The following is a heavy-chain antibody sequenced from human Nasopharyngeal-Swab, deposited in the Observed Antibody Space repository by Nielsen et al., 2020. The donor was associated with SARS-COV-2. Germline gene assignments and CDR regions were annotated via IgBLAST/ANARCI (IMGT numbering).Heavy chain of an antibody. CDR2: ISGSDHTT. V-gene: IGHV3-23*01. J-gene: IGHJ6*02. Sequence: GESLKISCAASGFTFRSYAISWVRQAPGKGPEWVSVISGSDHTTYYADSVKGRFTISRNNSKNTVKLQMNSLRVEDTAIYYCAKDRDSGDDSDDYYHYYGMDVWGQGTTVTVFS. CDR1: GFTFRSYA. D-gene: IGHD5-12*01. CDR3: AKDRDSGDDSDDYYHYYGMDV.